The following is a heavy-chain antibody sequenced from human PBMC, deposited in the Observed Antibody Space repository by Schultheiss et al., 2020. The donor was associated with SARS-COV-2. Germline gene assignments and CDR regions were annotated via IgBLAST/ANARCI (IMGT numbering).Heavy chain of an antibody. D-gene: IGHD2-2*01. CDR1: GGSISSGYY. V-gene: IGHV4-38-2*02. CDR2: INHSGST. CDR3: ARASSLSNWFDP. J-gene: IGHJ5*02. Sequence: SETLSLTCTVSGGSISSGYYWGWIRQPPGKGLEWIGEINHSGSTNYNPSLKSRVTISVDTSKNQFSLKLSSVTAADTAVYYCARASSLSNWFDPWGQGTLVTVSS.